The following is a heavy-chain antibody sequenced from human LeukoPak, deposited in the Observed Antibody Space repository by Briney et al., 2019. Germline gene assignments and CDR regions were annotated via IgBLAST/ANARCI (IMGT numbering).Heavy chain of an antibody. CDR1: GGSISSYY. D-gene: IGHD2-2*01. V-gene: IGHV4-4*07. Sequence: PSETLSLTCTVSGGSISSYYWSWIRQPAGKGLEWIGRIYTSGSTNYNPSLKSRVTMSVDTSKNQFSLKLSSVPAADTAVYYCARALEYCSSTSCYGFDYWGQGTLVTVSS. J-gene: IGHJ4*02. CDR2: IYTSGST. CDR3: ARALEYCSSTSCYGFDY.